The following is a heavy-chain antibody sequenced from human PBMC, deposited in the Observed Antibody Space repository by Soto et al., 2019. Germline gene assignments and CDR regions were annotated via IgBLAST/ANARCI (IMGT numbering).Heavy chain of an antibody. CDR2: ISYDGSNK. D-gene: IGHD6-19*01. CDR1: AFTVSSYA. CDR3: ARDSSGWPGVYYYYGMDV. Sequence: GGSLRLSCAASAFTVSSYAMHSVRQAPGKGLEWVAVISYDGSNKYYADSVKGRFTISRDNSKNTLYLQMNSLRAEDTAVYYCARDSSGWPGVYYYYGMDVWGQGTTVTVSS. J-gene: IGHJ6*02. V-gene: IGHV3-30-3*01.